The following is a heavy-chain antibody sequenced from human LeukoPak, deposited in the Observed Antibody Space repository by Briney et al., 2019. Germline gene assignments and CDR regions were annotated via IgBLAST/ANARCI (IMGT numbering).Heavy chain of an antibody. V-gene: IGHV1-2*02. Sequence: ASVKVSCKASGYTFTGYYMHWVRQAPGQGLEWMGWINPNSGGTNYAQKFQGRVTMTRDTSISTAYMELSRLRSDDTAVYYCARDLSSSWPGFDYWGQGTLVTVSS. CDR2: INPNSGGT. J-gene: IGHJ4*02. D-gene: IGHD6-13*01. CDR1: GYTFTGYY. CDR3: ARDLSSSWPGFDY.